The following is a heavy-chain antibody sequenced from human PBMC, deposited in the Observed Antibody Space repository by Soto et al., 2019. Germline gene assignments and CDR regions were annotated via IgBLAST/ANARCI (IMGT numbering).Heavy chain of an antibody. Sequence: PGPPVKVSCKASGYTFFTYDISWVRQAPGQGLEWMGWISTYSGDTKYAQKFQGRVTMTTDTSTTTAYLELRSLRSDDTAVYYCARHHGPTTSENWFDPWGQGTLVTVSS. CDR3: ARHHGPTTSENWFDP. D-gene: IGHD5-12*01. CDR1: GYTFFTYD. CDR2: ISTYSGDT. V-gene: IGHV1-18*01. J-gene: IGHJ5*02.